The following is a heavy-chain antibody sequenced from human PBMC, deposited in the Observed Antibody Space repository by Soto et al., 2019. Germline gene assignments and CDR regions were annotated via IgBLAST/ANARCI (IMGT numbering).Heavy chain of an antibody. CDR1: GITISNYP. CDR2: ISGSGGRT. V-gene: IGHV3-23*01. Sequence: EVQLLESGGGLVQPGGSLRLSCAASGITISNYPMSWVRQAPGKGLDWVSGISGSGGRTYYADSAKDRFTISKDISRNSLSLQLDSLGVEDTAVYFCVKDDGGYPSTAPHWGQGTLVTVSS. CDR3: VKDDGGYPSTAPH. J-gene: IGHJ4*02. D-gene: IGHD3-22*01.